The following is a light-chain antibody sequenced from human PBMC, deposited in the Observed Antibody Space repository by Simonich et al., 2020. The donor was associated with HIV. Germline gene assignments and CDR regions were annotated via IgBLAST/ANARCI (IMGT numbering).Light chain of an antibody. CDR1: QSLLYSNGYNY. Sequence: DIVMTQSPLSLPVTPGEPASISCRFSQSLLYSNGYNYLDWYLQKPGQSPQLLIYLGSTRASGVPDRFSGSGSGTDFTLKISRVEAEDVGVYYCMQVLQTPYTFGQGTKLEIK. V-gene: IGKV2-28*01. CDR3: MQVLQTPYT. J-gene: IGKJ2*01. CDR2: LGS.